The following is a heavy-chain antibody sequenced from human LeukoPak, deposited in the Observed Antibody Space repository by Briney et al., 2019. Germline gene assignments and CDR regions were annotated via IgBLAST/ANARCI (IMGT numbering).Heavy chain of an antibody. CDR3: ARARGTTSYYDAFDI. J-gene: IGHJ3*02. CDR2: INPSSGST. Sequence: ASVKVSCKASGYTFTNYYMHWVRQAPGQGLEWMGIINPSSGSTDYAQKSQGRVTMTRDTSTSTVYMELSSLRSEDTAVYYCARARGTTSYYDAFDIWGQGTMVTVSS. CDR1: GYTFTNYY. D-gene: IGHD4-17*01. V-gene: IGHV1-46*03.